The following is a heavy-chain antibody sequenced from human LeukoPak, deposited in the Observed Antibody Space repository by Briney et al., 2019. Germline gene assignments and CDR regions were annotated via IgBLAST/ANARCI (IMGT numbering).Heavy chain of an antibody. Sequence: GGSLRLSCAASGFTFSSYEMNWVRQAPGKGLEWVSYISSSGSTIYYADSVKGRFTISRDNAKNSLYLQMNSLRAEDTAVYYCARTFETWAPIYLDYGGQETLVTVSS. CDR2: ISSSGSTI. CDR3: ARTFETWAPIYLDY. D-gene: IGHD3-9*01. J-gene: IGHJ4*02. V-gene: IGHV3-48*03. CDR1: GFTFSSYE.